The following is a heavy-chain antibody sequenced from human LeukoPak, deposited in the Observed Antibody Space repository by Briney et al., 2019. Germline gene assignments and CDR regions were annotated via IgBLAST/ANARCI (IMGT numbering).Heavy chain of an antibody. CDR1: GFTFSSYA. Sequence: PGGPLRLSCAASGFTFSSYAMSWVRQAPGKGLEWVSAISGSGGSTYYADSVKGRFTISRDNSKNTLYLQMNSLRAEDTAVYYCAKDRKAVAGNYYYYYGMDVWGQGTTVTVSS. D-gene: IGHD6-19*01. V-gene: IGHV3-23*01. CDR2: ISGSGGST. J-gene: IGHJ6*02. CDR3: AKDRKAVAGNYYYYYGMDV.